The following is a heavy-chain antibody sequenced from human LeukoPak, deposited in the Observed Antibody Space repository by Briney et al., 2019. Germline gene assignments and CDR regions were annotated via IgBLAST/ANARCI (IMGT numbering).Heavy chain of an antibody. Sequence: SVKVSCKASGGTFSGYAISWVRQAPGQGLEWMGGIIPIFGTANYAQKFQGRVTITADESTSTAYMELSSLRSEDTAVYYCASGRYDSSGYYRPYYYYYGMDVWGQGTTVTVSS. V-gene: IGHV1-69*13. CDR1: GGTFSGYA. J-gene: IGHJ6*02. CDR3: ASGRYDSSGYYRPYYYYYGMDV. D-gene: IGHD3-22*01. CDR2: IIPIFGTA.